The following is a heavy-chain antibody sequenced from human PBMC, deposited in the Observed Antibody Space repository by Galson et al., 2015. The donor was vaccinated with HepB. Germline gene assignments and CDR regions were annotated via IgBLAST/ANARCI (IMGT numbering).Heavy chain of an antibody. CDR3: VRDGKYFNGMDA. D-gene: IGHD2/OR15-2a*01. CDR2: INGTSGTI. J-gene: IGHJ6*02. CDR1: GFNFNSYS. Sequence: SLRLSCAASGFNFNSYSMNWVRQAPGKGPEWLSYINGTSGTIYNADSVTGRFTISRDNAKNLLYLQMNSLRDEDTAVYYCVRDGKYFNGMDAWGQGTTVTVSS. V-gene: IGHV3-48*02.